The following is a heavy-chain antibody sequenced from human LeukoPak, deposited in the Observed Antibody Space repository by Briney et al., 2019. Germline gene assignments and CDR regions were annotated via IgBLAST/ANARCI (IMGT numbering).Heavy chain of an antibody. D-gene: IGHD5-18*01. CDR2: IVVGSGNT. J-gene: IGHJ3*02. CDR1: GFSLNICA. CDR3: AAAYIGRAMFTNVFYI. Sequence: TSVKLFCNASGFSLNICAVQWVRQARGQRLEWIGWIVVGSGNTIYVQKFQERVTITRDMSTSTPYMELSSLRSEDTAVYYCAAAYIGRAMFTNVFYIWSGGTMVTVSS. V-gene: IGHV1-58*01.